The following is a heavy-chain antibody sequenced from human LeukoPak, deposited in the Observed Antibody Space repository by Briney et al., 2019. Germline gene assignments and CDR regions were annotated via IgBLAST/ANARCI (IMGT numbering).Heavy chain of an antibody. CDR2: IYYSGST. Sequence: KPSETLSLTCTVSGGSISSYYWSWIRQPPGKGPEWIGYIYYSGSTNYNPSLKSRVPISVDTSKNQFSLKLSSVTAADTAVYYCARQAAASNAFDIWGQGTMVTVSS. CDR1: GGSISSYY. D-gene: IGHD6-25*01. V-gene: IGHV4-59*08. CDR3: ARQAAASNAFDI. J-gene: IGHJ3*02.